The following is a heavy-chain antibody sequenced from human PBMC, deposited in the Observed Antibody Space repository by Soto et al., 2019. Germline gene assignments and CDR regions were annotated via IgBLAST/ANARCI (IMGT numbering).Heavy chain of an antibody. D-gene: IGHD3-3*01. CDR2: IGTAGDT. CDR1: GFTFSSYD. Sequence: GESLKISCAASGFTFSSYDMHWVRQATGKGLEWVSAIGTAGDTYYPGSVKGRFTISRENAKNSLYLQMNSLRAGDMAVYYCARGLGRHYDFWSGYLNYGMDVWGQGTTVTVSS. J-gene: IGHJ6*02. V-gene: IGHV3-13*01. CDR3: ARGLGRHYDFWSGYLNYGMDV.